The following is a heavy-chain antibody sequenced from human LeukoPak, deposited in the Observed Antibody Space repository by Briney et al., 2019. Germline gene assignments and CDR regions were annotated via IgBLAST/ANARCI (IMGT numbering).Heavy chain of an antibody. CDR3: ARGRSGYPVALNY. CDR2: IYYSGST. Sequence: PSETLSLTCTVSGGSISSYYWSWIRQPPGKGLEWIGNIYYSGSTNYNPSLKSRVTVSVDTSKNQFSLKLSSVTAADTAVYYCARGRSGYPVALNYWGQGTLVTVSS. V-gene: IGHV4-59*08. CDR1: GGSISSYY. D-gene: IGHD3-3*01. J-gene: IGHJ4*02.